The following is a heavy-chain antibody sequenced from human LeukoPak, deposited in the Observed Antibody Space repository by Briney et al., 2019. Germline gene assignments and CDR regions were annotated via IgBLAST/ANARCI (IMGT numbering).Heavy chain of an antibody. J-gene: IGHJ3*02. Sequence: PSETLSLTCAVYGGSFSGYYWSWIRQPPGKGLEWIGEINHSGSTNYNPSLKSRVTISVDTSKNQSSLKLSSVTAADTAVYYCARGRSYVVPAASPAFDIWGQGTMVTVSS. CDR1: GGSFSGYY. D-gene: IGHD2-2*01. V-gene: IGHV4-34*01. CDR3: ARGRSYVVPAASPAFDI. CDR2: INHSGST.